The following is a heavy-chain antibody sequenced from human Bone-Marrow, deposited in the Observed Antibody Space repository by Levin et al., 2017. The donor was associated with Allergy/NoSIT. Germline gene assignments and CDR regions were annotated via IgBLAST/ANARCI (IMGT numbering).Heavy chain of an antibody. Sequence: KAGGSLRLSCTVSGGSISNNNYYWGWVRQPPGKGLEWIGSIYYGGRTYYNLSLKSRVTLSVDTSKNQFSLKLSSVTAADTAVYYCARDSIAVAGLAFWGQGTLVTVSS. D-gene: IGHD6-19*01. CDR2: IYYGGRT. V-gene: IGHV4-39*07. CDR3: ARDSIAVAGLAF. J-gene: IGHJ4*02. CDR1: GGSISNNNYY.